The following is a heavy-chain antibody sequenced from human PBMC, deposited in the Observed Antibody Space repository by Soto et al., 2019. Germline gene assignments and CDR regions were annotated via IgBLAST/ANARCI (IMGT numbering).Heavy chain of an antibody. CDR3: ARVRMAGDFDI. CDR1: GFTFSSYA. D-gene: IGHD6-19*01. J-gene: IGHJ3*02. Sequence: PGGSLRLSCAASGFTFSSYAMSWVRQAPGKGLEWVSGISGSGDSTYYADSVKGRFTISRDSAKNTLYLQMNSLRAEDTAVYYCARVRMAGDFDIWGQGTMVTVS. V-gene: IGHV3-23*01. CDR2: ISGSGDST.